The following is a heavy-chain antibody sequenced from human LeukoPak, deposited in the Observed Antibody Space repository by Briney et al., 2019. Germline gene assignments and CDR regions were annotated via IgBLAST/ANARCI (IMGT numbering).Heavy chain of an antibody. CDR1: GFTFSGYW. CDR3: ATKRGSGSYLIDY. D-gene: IGHD3-10*01. CDR2: INSDGSST. V-gene: IGHV3-74*01. J-gene: IGHJ4*02. Sequence: GGSLRLSCAASGFTFSGYWMHWVRQAPGKGLVWVSRINSDGSSTSYADSVKGRFTISRDNAKNTLYLQMNSPRAEDTAVYYCATKRGSGSYLIDYWGQGTLVTVSS.